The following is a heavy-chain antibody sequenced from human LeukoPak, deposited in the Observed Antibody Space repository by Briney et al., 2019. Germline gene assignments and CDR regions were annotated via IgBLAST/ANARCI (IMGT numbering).Heavy chain of an antibody. CDR2: IYYSGST. V-gene: IGHV4-39*01. Sequence: PSETLSPTCTVSGGSISSYNYYWGWIRQPPGKGLEWIGSIYYSGSTYYNPSLKSRVTISVDTSKNQFSLKLSSVTAADTAVYYCASYYYYYYYMDVWGKGTTVTVSS. CDR1: GGSISSYNYY. CDR3: ASYYYYYYYMDV. J-gene: IGHJ6*03.